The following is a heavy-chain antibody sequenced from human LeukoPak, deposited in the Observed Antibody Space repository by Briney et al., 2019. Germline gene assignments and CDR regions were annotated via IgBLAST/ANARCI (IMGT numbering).Heavy chain of an antibody. CDR1: HDSISNYY. D-gene: IGHD3-10*01. V-gene: IGHV4-59*08. Sequence: SETLSLTCTVSHDSISNYYWSWIRQPPGKGLEWIGYVYVSGSTNYNPSLKSRVTISVDTSKNQFSLKLSSVTAADTAVYYCARVFRAENWFDPWGQGTLVTVSS. CDR3: ARVFRAENWFDP. CDR2: VYVSGST. J-gene: IGHJ5*02.